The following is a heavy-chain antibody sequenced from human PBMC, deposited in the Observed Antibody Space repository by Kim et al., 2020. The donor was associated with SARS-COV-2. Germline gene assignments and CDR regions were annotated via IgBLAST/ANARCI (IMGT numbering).Heavy chain of an antibody. Sequence: GSTYYADSVKRRFTNSRDNSKNTLYLQMNSLRAEDTAVYYCAKDSGSYCDWGQGTLVTVSS. CDR3: AKDSGSYCD. J-gene: IGHJ4*02. D-gene: IGHD1-26*01. CDR2: GST. V-gene: IGHV3-23*01.